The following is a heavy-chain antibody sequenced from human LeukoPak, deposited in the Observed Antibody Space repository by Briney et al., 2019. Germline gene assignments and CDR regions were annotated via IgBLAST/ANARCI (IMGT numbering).Heavy chain of an antibody. CDR2: IDKGGGTT. D-gene: IGHD2-21*01. Sequence: GRSLRLSCAASGLMFDDYAMNWVRQAPGKGLEWVSGIDKGGGTTYYADSVKGRFTISRDNSKNTLYLQMSSLRAEDTAVYYCAKDLSWWGSDCWGQGTLVTVS. CDR3: AKDLSWWGSDC. J-gene: IGHJ4*02. CDR1: GLMFDDYA. V-gene: IGHV3-23*01.